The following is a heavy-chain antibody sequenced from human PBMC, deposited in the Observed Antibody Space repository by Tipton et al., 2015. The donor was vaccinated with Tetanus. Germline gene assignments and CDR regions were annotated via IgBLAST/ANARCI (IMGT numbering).Heavy chain of an antibody. CDR2: ILYGGST. Sequence: GLVKPSETLSLTCTVSGGSVSSGSYYWSWVRQPPGKGLEYIGYILYGGSTHYNPSLKSRLSISADPAKNQFSLRLTSVTAADTAVYYCARIHDYWSGYFNFWGQGALVTVSP. J-gene: IGHJ4*02. D-gene: IGHD3-3*01. CDR1: GGSVSSGSYY. CDR3: ARIHDYWSGYFNF. V-gene: IGHV4-61*01.